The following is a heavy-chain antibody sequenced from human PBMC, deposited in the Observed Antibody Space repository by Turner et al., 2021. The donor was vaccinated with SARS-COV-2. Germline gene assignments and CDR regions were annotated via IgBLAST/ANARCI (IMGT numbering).Heavy chain of an antibody. CDR2: ISSGSTYI. V-gene: IGHV3-21*01. Sequence: EGQLVESGGGLVKPGGSLRLSCAASGFTFSSFGMNWVRHAPGKGLEWVSSISSGSTYIYYADSVKGRFTISRDNAKNSLYLQMNSLRAEDTAVYYCARDYHFDYWGQGTLVTVSS. J-gene: IGHJ4*02. CDR1: GFTFSSFG. CDR3: ARDYHFDY.